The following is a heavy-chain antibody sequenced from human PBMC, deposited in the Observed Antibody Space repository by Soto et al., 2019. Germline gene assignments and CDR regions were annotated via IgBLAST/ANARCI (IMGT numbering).Heavy chain of an antibody. CDR2: ISYDGSNK. V-gene: IGHV3-30*18. Sequence: GGSLRLSCAASGFSFSRYWMYWLRQSPGKGLEWVAVISYDGSNKYYADSVKGRFTISRDNSKNTLYLQMNSLRAEDTAVYYCAKWSAADGKAEKQYYYYYYGMDVWGQGTTVTVSS. CDR1: GFSFSRYW. CDR3: AKWSAADGKAEKQYYYYYYGMDV. J-gene: IGHJ6*01. D-gene: IGHD6-13*01.